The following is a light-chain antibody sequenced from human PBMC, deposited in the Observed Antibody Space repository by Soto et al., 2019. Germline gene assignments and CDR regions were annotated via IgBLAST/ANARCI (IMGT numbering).Light chain of an antibody. Sequence: EIVMTQSPATLSLSPGERATLSCRASQSVSSNLAGYQQKPGQAPSLLIYGASARATGIPARFSGSGSGTEFTLTISSLQSEDFAVYYCQQYNNWLPITFGQGTRLEIK. V-gene: IGKV3-15*01. J-gene: IGKJ5*01. CDR3: QQYNNWLPIT. CDR1: QSVSSN. CDR2: GAS.